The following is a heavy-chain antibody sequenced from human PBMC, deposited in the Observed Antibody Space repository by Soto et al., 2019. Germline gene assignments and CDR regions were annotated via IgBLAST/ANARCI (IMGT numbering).Heavy chain of an antibody. D-gene: IGHD1-26*01. J-gene: IGHJ6*02. CDR3: ARARELLRHYYYGMDV. CDR1: GYTFTGYY. Sequence: ASVKVSCKASGYTFTGYYMHWVRQAPGQGLEWMGWINPNSGGTNYAQKFQGWVTMTRDTSISTAYMELSRLRSDDTAVYYCARARELLRHYYYGMDVWGQGTTVTVSS. V-gene: IGHV1-2*04. CDR2: INPNSGGT.